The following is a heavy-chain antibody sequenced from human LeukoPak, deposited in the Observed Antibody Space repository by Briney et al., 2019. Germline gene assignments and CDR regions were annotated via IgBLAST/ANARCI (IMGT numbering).Heavy chain of an antibody. V-gene: IGHV1-2*02. D-gene: IGHD3-9*01. CDR1: GYTFTGYY. J-gene: IGHJ5*02. CDR2: INPNSGGT. CDR3: ARVAGYYDILTGYYPNNNWFDP. Sequence: ASVKVSCKASGYTFTGYYMHWVRQAPGQGLEWMGWINPNSGGTNYAQKFQGRVTMTRDTSISTAYMELSRLRSDDTAVYYCARVAGYYDILTGYYPNNNWFDPWGQGTLVTVSS.